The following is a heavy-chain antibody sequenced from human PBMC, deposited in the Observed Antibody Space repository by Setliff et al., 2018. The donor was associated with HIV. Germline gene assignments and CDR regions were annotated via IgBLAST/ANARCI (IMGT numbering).Heavy chain of an antibody. CDR2: SYHSWST. V-gene: IGHV4-4*02. D-gene: IGHD3-22*01. J-gene: IGHJ3*02. CDR1: GGSIRSGNW. Sequence: LSLTCAVSGGSIRSGNWWTWVRQSPGKGLEWIGESYHSWSTNYSPSLKSRVTISLDKSKNQFSLKLSSVTAADTAVYYCARPYYDSSDYSWVDAFDIWGQGTMVTVSS. CDR3: ARPYYDSSDYSWVDAFDI.